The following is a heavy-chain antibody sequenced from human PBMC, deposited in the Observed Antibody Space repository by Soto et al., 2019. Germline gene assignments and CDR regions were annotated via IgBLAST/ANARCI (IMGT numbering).Heavy chain of an antibody. CDR3: ARTLSSSAENWFDP. V-gene: IGHV6-1*01. CDR2: TYYRSKWYN. D-gene: IGHD6-6*01. J-gene: IGHJ5*02. Sequence: TLSLTCAISGDSVSSNSAAWNWIRQSPSRGLEWLGRTYYRSKWYNDYAVSVKSRITINPDTSKNQFSLQLNSVTPEDTAVYFCARTLSSSAENWFDPWGQGTLVTVSS. CDR1: GDSVSSNSAA.